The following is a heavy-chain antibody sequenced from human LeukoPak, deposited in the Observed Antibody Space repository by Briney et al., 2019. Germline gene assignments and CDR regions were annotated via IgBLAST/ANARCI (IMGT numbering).Heavy chain of an antibody. CDR1: GFMFSGSA. D-gene: IGHD3-3*01. Sequence: GGSLKLSCAASGFMFSGSAMHWVRQASGKGLEWVGRIRSKANSYATAYGASVKGRFTISRDDSKNTAYLQMNSLQTEDTAVYYCARESQRLEDYITIFGVVKDWGQGTLVTVSS. CDR2: IRSKANSYAT. CDR3: ARESQRLEDYITIFGVVKD. J-gene: IGHJ4*02. V-gene: IGHV3-73*01.